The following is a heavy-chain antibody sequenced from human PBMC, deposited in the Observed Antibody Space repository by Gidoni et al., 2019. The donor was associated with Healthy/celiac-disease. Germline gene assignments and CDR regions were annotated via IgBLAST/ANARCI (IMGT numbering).Heavy chain of an antibody. CDR3: AREVYGDYGVDY. V-gene: IGHV3-33*01. D-gene: IGHD4-17*01. J-gene: IGHJ4*02. CDR2: IWYDGSNK. CDR1: AFTFSSSG. Sequence: QVQLLEPGGGVVQPGRSLRLSCAASAFTFSSSGMHWVRQAPGTGLAWVEVIWYDGSNKYYADSVKGRFTISSDNSKNTLYLQMNSLRAEDTAVYYCAREVYGDYGVDYWGQGTLVTVSS.